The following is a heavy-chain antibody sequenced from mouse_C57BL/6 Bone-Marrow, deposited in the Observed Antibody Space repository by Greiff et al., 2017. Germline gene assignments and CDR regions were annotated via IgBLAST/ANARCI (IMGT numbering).Heavy chain of an antibody. CDR3: ARLPYYFDY. J-gene: IGHJ2*01. V-gene: IGHV1-7*01. CDR2: INPSSGYT. CDR1: GYTFTSYW. Sequence: QVQLKESGAELAKPGASVKLSCKASGYTFTSYWMHWVKQRPGQGLEWIGDINPSSGYTKYNQKFKDKATLTADKSSNTSYMKLSSLTYEDSAVDYYARLPYYFDYWGQGTTLTVSS.